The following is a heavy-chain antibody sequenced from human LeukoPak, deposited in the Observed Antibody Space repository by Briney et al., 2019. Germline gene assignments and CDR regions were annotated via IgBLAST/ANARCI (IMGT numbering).Heavy chain of an antibody. CDR2: IIPIFGTA. D-gene: IGHD1-26*01. Sequence: SVKVSCKAPGGTFSSYAISWERQAPGQGLEWMGGIIPIFGTANYAQKFQGRVTITTDESTSTAYMELSSLRSEDTAVYYCARVASSGSYASYFDYWGQGTLVTVSS. CDR3: ARVASSGSYASYFDY. CDR1: GGTFSSYA. J-gene: IGHJ4*02. V-gene: IGHV1-69*05.